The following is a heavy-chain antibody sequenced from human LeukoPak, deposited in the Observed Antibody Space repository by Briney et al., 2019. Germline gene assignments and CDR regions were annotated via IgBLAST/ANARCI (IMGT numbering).Heavy chain of an antibody. Sequence: PGGSLRLSCAASGFTFSNAWMSWVRQAPGKGLEWVGRIKSKTDGGTTDYAAPVKGRFIISRDDSKNTLYLQMTSLKTEDTAVYFCSRGDWNDGGIDYWGQGTLVTVSS. CDR2: IKSKTDGGTT. V-gene: IGHV3-15*01. CDR1: GFTFSNAW. D-gene: IGHD1-1*01. J-gene: IGHJ4*02. CDR3: SRGDWNDGGIDY.